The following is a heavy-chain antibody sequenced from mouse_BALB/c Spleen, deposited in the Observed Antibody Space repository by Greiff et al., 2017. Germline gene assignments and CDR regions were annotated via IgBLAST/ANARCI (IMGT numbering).Heavy chain of an antibody. D-gene: IGHD2-4*01. CDR2: INPYNDGT. CDR3: ARGGYDYDDAY. CDR1: GYTFTSYV. V-gene: IGHV1-14*01. Sequence: EVQLVESGPELVKPGASVKMSCKASGYTFTSYVMHWVKQKPGQGLEWIGYINPYNDGTKYNEKFKGKATLTSDKSSSTAYMELSSLTSEDSAVYYCARGGYDYDDAYWGQGTLVTVSA. J-gene: IGHJ3*01.